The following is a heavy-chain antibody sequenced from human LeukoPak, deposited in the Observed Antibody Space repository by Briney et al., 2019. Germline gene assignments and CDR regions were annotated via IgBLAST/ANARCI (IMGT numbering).Heavy chain of an antibody. CDR2: ISGSGGST. V-gene: IGHV3-23*01. CDR3: ARDEGSSGPPSY. Sequence: PGGSLRLSCAASGFTFSSYAMSWVRQAPGKGLEWVSAISGSGGSTYYADSVKGRFTISRDNSKSTLYLQMNSLRAEDTAVYYCARDEGSSGPPSYWGQGTLVTVSS. D-gene: IGHD3-22*01. J-gene: IGHJ4*02. CDR1: GFTFSSYA.